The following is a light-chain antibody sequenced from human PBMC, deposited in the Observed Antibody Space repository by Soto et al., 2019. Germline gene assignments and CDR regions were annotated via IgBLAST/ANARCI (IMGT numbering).Light chain of an antibody. CDR1: SSDDGGYNY. V-gene: IGLV2-8*01. J-gene: IGLJ1*01. CDR2: EVS. Sequence: QLVLTQPPSASGSFGQSVTISCTGNSSDDGGYNYVSWYQQHPGKAPKLMIYEVSERPSGVPDRFSGSKSGNTASLTVSGLQADDEADYYCSSYSGTNYHYVFGTGTKVTVL. CDR3: SSYSGTNYHYV.